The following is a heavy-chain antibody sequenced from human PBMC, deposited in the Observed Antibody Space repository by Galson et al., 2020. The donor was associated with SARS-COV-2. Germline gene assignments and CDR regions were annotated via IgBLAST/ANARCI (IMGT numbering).Heavy chain of an antibody. CDR3: ARGTKLVGGNVHFDD. CDR2: MYYSGIS. CDR1: GVSVNNYY. V-gene: IGHV4-59*02. D-gene: IGHD1-26*01. J-gene: IGHJ4*02. Sequence: SETLSLTCTVSGVSVNNYYWSWIRQSPGKGLEYIGYMYYSGISDYNPSLKSRVSISVDTSRNQFSLRLNSVTATDTAVYYCARGTKLVGGNVHFDDWGQGTLVTVSS.